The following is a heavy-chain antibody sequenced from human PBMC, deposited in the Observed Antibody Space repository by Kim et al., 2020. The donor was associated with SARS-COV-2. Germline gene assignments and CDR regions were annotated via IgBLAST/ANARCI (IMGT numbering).Heavy chain of an antibody. CDR1: GAFINRYY. D-gene: IGHD1-26*01. CDR2: ILHRGSA. Sequence: SETLSLTCTVSGAFINRYYWSWIRQPPGKGLEWIGYILHRGSAIYNPSLKSRVTISVDTSKNQFSLRLTSVTAADTAVYYCARRNSESWGFYSMDAWGKGTTVTVSS. V-gene: IGHV4-59*08. J-gene: IGHJ6*03. CDR3: ARRNSESWGFYSMDA.